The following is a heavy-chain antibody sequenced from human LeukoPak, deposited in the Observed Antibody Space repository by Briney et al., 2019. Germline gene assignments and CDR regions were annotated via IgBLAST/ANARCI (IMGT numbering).Heavy chain of an antibody. J-gene: IGHJ5*02. D-gene: IGHD3-22*01. CDR3: ARRSDDYDSSAYYH. CDR2: MNPNSGNT. V-gene: IGHV1-8*01. Sequence: ASVKVSCKAPGYTFTSYDINWVRQATGQGLEWMGWMNPNSGNTGYAQKFQGRVTMTMDPSISTAYMELSSLRSEDTAVYYCARRSDDYDSSAYYHWGQGTLVTVSS. CDR1: GYTFTSYD.